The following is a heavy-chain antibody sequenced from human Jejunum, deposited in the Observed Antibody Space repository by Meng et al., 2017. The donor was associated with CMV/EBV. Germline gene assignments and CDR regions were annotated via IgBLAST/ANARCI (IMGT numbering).Heavy chain of an antibody. J-gene: IGHJ6*02. V-gene: IGHV3-53*01. CDR1: GFTVSENY. Sequence: CAASGFTVSENYMNWVRQAPGKGLEWVSVIYGGGITYYADSVKGRFTISRDNSKNTVLLQMNSLRAEDTAAYYCAGESGLPNGMDVWGRGTTVTVSS. D-gene: IGHD4-11*01. CDR3: AGESGLPNGMDV. CDR2: IYGGGIT.